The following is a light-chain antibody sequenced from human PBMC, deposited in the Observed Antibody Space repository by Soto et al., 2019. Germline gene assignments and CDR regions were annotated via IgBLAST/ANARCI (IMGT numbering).Light chain of an antibody. CDR2: EDN. J-gene: IGLJ2*01. V-gene: IGLV6-57*04. Sequence: NFLLTQPHSVSESPGKTVTISCTRSSGSIASNYVQWYQQRPGSAPTTVIYEDNQRPSGVPDRFSGSIDSSSNSASLTISGLKNEDEADYYCQSYDSSNRVFGGGTKVTVL. CDR3: QSYDSSNRV. CDR1: SGSIASNY.